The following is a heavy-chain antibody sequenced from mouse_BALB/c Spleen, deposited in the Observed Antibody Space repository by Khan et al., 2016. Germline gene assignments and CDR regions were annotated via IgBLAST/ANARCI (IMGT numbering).Heavy chain of an antibody. V-gene: IGHV9-3-1*01. CDR2: INTYTGEP. CDR3: ASKMLRLPFDY. CDR1: GYSFTNYG. Sequence: QIQLVQSGPEMKKPGETVKISCKASGYSFTNYGMNWVQQAPGKGLKWMGWINTYTGEPTYADDFKGRFAFSLETSASTAYLQINNLKNEDTATNFCASKMLRLPFDYWGQGTTLTVSS. D-gene: IGHD2-12*01. J-gene: IGHJ2*01.